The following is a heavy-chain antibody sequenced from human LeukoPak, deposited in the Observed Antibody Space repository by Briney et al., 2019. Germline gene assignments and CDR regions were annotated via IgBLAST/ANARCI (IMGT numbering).Heavy chain of an antibody. J-gene: IGHJ3*01. V-gene: IGHV3-9*03. Sequence: PGRSLKLFCAASGFNFDDYAMHWVRQAPGKGLEWVSGISWNSDNTVYADSVKGRFTVSREKAKNSLSLQLNSLRPEDMALYYCAKGNSGSHRRGALDVWGQGTLVIVSS. CDR3: AKGNSGSHRRGALDV. D-gene: IGHD6-19*01. CDR1: GFNFDDYA. CDR2: ISWNSDNT.